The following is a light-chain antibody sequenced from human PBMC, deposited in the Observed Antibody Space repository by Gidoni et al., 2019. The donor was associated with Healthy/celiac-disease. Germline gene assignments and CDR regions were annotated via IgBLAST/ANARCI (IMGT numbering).Light chain of an antibody. J-gene: IGKJ3*01. CDR1: QIISSY. CDR2: AAS. Sequence: DIQMTQSPSSLSASVGDSVTITCRASQIISSYFNWYQQKPGKAPKLLIYAASSLQSGVPSRFSGSGSGTDFTLTISSLQPEDFATYYCQQSYSTPWTFGPGTKVDIK. V-gene: IGKV1-39*01. CDR3: QQSYSTPWT.